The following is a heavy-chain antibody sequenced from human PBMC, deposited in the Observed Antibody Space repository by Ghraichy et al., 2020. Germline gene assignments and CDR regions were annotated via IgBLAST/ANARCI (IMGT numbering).Heavy chain of an antibody. CDR3: ARVLWFGELLWFNQYYYGMDV. Sequence: SETLSLTCAVSGGSISSSNWWSWVRQPPGKGLEWIGEIYHSGSTNYNPSLKSRVTISVDKSKNQFSLKLSSVTAVDTAVYYCARVLWFGELLWFNQYYYGMDVWGQGTTVTVSS. CDR1: GGSISSSNW. CDR2: IYHSGST. D-gene: IGHD3-10*01. J-gene: IGHJ6*02. V-gene: IGHV4-4*02.